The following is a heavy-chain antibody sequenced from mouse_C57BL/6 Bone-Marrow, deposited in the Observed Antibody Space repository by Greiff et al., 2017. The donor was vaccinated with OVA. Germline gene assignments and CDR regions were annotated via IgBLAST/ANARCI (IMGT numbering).Heavy chain of an antibody. CDR2: IYPSDSET. J-gene: IGHJ2*01. V-gene: IGHV1-61*01. Sequence: QVQLQQPGAELVRPGSSVKLSCKASGYTFTSYWMDWVKQRPGQGLEWIGNIYPSDSETHYTQKFKDKATLTVDKSSSTAYMQLSSLTSEDSAVYYCARERDGNYFYFDYWGQGTTLTVSS. CDR1: GYTFTSYW. CDR3: ARERDGNYFYFDY. D-gene: IGHD2-1*01.